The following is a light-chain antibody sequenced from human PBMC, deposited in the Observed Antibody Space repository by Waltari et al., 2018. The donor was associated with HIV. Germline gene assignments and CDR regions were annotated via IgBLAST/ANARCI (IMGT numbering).Light chain of an antibody. J-gene: IGLJ3*02. Sequence: QSALTQPASVSGSPGQSIIISCTGTSSDVGGYNYVSRYQHHPGTAPKLIIFDVGNRASGASNRFSGAKSGNTASPTSSGRQTEDADDYYCNSYTSTTARGLFGGGTRRTVL. V-gene: IGLV2-14*01. CDR2: DVG. CDR1: SSDVGGYNY. CDR3: NSYTSTTARGL.